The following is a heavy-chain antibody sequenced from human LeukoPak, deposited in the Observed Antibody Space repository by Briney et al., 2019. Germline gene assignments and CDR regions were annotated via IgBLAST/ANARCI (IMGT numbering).Heavy chain of an antibody. V-gene: IGHV3-23*01. D-gene: IGHD3-10*01. J-gene: IGHJ4*02. CDR2: IGGSGGST. CDR1: GSILSSYG. CDR3: AKNYGGGATLLDY. Sequence: GGSLRLPCAASGSILSSYGMSWGRQAPGKGLEWVSGIGGSGGSTYYADSVKGRFTLCRDNSKNTEFLQMNRLRAEDTAVYYCAKNYGGGATLLDYWVQGTRVPGSS.